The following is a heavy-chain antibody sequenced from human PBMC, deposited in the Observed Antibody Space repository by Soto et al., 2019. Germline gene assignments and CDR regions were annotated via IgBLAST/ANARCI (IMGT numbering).Heavy chain of an antibody. V-gene: IGHV3-33*05. CDR2: LSLDSRDK. CDR3: ARVCGGDCGNAFDV. J-gene: IGHJ3*01. Sequence: QVQLVESGGGGVQRGGSLRPSWPRLGFPSSPFAYHGVRQVPGKGLEWVARLSLDSRDKLYVDSMNGRLPISRENSRNTVYLQMDSLRAEDTAVYHCARVCGGDCGNAFDVWGQGTVVAVSP. CDR1: GFPSSPFA. D-gene: IGHD2-21*02.